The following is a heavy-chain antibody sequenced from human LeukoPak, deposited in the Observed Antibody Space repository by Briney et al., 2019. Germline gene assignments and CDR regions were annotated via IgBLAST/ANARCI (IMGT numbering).Heavy chain of an antibody. CDR2: ISYDGSNK. CDR3: ASPFLNGDYVDAFDI. Sequence: PGGSLRLSCAASGFTFSSYGMHWVRQAPGKGLEWVAVISYDGSNKYDADSVKGRFTISRDNSKNTLYLQMNSLRAEDTAVYYCASPFLNGDYVDAFDIWGQGTMVTVSS. D-gene: IGHD4-17*01. J-gene: IGHJ3*02. V-gene: IGHV3-30-3*01. CDR1: GFTFSSYG.